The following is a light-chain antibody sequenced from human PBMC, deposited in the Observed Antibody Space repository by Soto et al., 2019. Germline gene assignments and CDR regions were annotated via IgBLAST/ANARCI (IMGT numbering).Light chain of an antibody. CDR3: QQYGSSVFT. J-gene: IGKJ2*01. Sequence: ETVLTQSPGTLSLSPGETATLSCRASRTVTTNYLAWYQQKPDQAPRLLIYGASSRATGIPDRFSGSGSGTDFTLTISRLEPEDFAVYYCQQYGSSVFTFGQGTKVDI. CDR1: RTVTTNY. V-gene: IGKV3-20*01. CDR2: GAS.